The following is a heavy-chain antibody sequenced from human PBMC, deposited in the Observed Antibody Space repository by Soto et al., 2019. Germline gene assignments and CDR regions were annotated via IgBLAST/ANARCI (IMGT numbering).Heavy chain of an antibody. CDR3: ERVGGVAARTFDY. Sequence: PSETLSLTCTVSGGSISPFYWSWVRQPPGKGLEWIGYLYYSGNTNYNPSLKSRVTISVDASKNQVSLRLTSVTAADTAVYYCERVGGVAARTFDYWGQGTVVSVSS. CDR1: GGSISPFY. D-gene: IGHD2-15*01. CDR2: LYYSGNT. J-gene: IGHJ4*02. V-gene: IGHV4-59*01.